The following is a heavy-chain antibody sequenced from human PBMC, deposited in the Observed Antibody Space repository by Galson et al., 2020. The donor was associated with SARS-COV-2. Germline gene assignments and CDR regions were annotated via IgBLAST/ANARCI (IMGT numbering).Heavy chain of an antibody. Sequence: SETLSLTCTVSGGSINRGDDYWSWIRPPPGQGLEWVGYIHYSGNTYHNPSIERRVTISVDTSKNQLSLRLRSVPAADTAVYYCAGSADRGVVPGVFDYWGQGAPVIVAS. CDR1: GGSINRGDDY. J-gene: IGHJ4*02. D-gene: IGHD2-2*01. CDR2: IHYSGNT. V-gene: IGHV4-30-4*01. CDR3: AGSADRGVVPGVFDY.